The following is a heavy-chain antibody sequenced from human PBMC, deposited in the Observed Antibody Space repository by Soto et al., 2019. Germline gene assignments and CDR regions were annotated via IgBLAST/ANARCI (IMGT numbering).Heavy chain of an antibody. V-gene: IGHV3-33*01. J-gene: IGHJ6*02. CDR3: ARDGQGLAPYSLDV. CDR1: GFTFSGHA. Sequence: QVQLVESGGGVAQPGRSLRLSCTVSGFTFSGHAMHWVRQAPGKGLEWVTQIWYDGSNKYYAESVKGRFTISRDNSKNTLYLQMNSLRVEDTALYYCARDGQGLAPYSLDVWSQGTSVTVSS. CDR2: IWYDGSNK. D-gene: IGHD6-19*01.